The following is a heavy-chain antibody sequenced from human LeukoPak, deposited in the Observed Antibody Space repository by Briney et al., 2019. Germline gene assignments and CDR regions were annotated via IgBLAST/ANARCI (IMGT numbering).Heavy chain of an antibody. CDR3: ARARFHYYDSSGNYYFDY. CDR2: INHSGST. V-gene: IGHV4-34*01. CDR1: GFTFSSYV. D-gene: IGHD3-22*01. J-gene: IGHJ4*02. Sequence: GSLRLSCAASGFTFSSYVMHWVRQAPGKGLEWIGEINHSGSTNYNPSLKSRVTISVDTSKNQFSLKLSSVTAADTAVYYCARARFHYYDSSGNYYFDYWGQGTLVTVSS.